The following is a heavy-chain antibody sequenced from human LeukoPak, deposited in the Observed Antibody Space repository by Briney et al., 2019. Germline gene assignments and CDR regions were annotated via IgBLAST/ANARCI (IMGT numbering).Heavy chain of an antibody. V-gene: IGHV4-31*03. J-gene: IGHJ2*01. CDR3: LRAPGGFYCSNSRFPPRYFDL. CDR2: IYYSGST. Sequence: SQTLSLTCTVSGGSISSGGYYWSWIRQHPGKGLEWIGYIYYSGSTYYNPSLKSRITISVDTSKNQSSLKLSSVPAAGPAIYYCLRAPGGFYCSNSRFPPRYFDLWGRGTLVTVSS. D-gene: IGHD2-2*01. CDR1: GGSISSGGYY.